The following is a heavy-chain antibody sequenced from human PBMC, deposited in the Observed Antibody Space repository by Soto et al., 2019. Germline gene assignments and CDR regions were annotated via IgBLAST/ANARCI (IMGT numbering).Heavy chain of an antibody. CDR3: ARGTQYQLLLVDY. CDR2: IIPIFGTA. D-gene: IGHD2-2*01. CDR1: GGTFSSYA. Sequence: SVKVSCKASGGTFSSYAISWVRQAPGQGLEWMGGIIPIFGTANYAQKFQGRVTITADESTSTAYMELSSLRSEDTAVYYCARGTQYQLLLVDYWGQGTLVTVSS. V-gene: IGHV1-69*13. J-gene: IGHJ4*02.